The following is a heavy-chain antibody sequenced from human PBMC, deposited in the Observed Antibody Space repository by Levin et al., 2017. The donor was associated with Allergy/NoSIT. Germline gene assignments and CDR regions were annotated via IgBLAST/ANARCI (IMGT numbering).Heavy chain of an antibody. CDR3: ARDLSHTDRAFDY. J-gene: IGHJ4*02. V-gene: IGHV3-21*06. Sequence: GGSLRLSCAASGFNFNNYAMNWVRQAPGKGLEWVSFITHDGTVPVYADSVKGRFTISRDNAKNSLYLQLNSLKAEDTAVYYCARDLSHTDRAFDYWGQGTLVTVSS. CDR2: ITHDGTVP. CDR1: GFNFNNYA.